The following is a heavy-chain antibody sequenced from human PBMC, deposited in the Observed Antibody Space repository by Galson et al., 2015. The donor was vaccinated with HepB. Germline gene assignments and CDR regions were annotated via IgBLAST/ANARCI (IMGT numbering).Heavy chain of an antibody. V-gene: IGHV1-3*01. CDR1: GYTFTSYA. CDR3: ARGGSAGAFDI. Sequence: SVKVSCKASGYTFTSYAMHWVRQAPGQRLEWMGWINAGNGNTKYSQKFQGRVTITRDTSASTAYMELSSQRSEDTAVYYCARGGSAGAFDIWGQGTMVTASS. J-gene: IGHJ3*02. D-gene: IGHD3-16*01. CDR2: INAGNGNT.